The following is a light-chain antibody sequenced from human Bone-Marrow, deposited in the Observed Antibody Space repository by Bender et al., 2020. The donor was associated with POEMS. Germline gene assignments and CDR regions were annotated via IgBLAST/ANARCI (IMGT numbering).Light chain of an antibody. CDR1: SFTY. Sequence: QSALTQPRSISGSPGQSVTISCAGTSFTYVSWYQQLPGKAPKFIIYDVDKRPSGVPDRFSGSKSGKTASLTISGLQTDDEADYYCCSYAGGYTWVFGGGTKLTVL. CDR2: DVD. V-gene: IGLV2-11*01. CDR3: CSYAGGYTWV. J-gene: IGLJ3*02.